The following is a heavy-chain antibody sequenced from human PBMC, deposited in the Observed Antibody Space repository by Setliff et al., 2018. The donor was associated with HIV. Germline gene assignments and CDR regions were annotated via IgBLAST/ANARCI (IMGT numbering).Heavy chain of an antibody. CDR1: DGSINNYW. J-gene: IGHJ3*02. Sequence: SETLSLTCTVSDGSINNYWWNWSRKSHGKGLEWIGFGNNSWTFSNNPTLNSRFTISIDTSKNQFSLKATSVTAEDTAVYYCARWGDPAQRGFDIWGQGTMVTVSS. D-gene: IGHD3-16*01. CDR3: ARWGDPAQRGFDI. CDR2: GNNSWTF. V-gene: IGHV4-59*08.